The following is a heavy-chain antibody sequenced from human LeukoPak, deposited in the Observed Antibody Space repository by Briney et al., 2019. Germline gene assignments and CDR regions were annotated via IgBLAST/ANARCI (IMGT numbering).Heavy chain of an antibody. J-gene: IGHJ4*02. Sequence: GGSLRLSCAASGFPFSSYGMHWVRQAPGKGLDWVAFIRYDGSNKFYSGSVRGRFTISRDTSKSTLYLQMNSLRPEDTAVYYCAREDGWGQGTLVTVSS. CDR2: IRYDGSNK. CDR1: GFPFSSYG. V-gene: IGHV3-30*02. D-gene: IGHD4-17*01. CDR3: AREDG.